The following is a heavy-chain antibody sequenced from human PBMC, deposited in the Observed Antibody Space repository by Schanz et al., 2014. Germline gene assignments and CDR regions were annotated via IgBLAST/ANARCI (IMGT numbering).Heavy chain of an antibody. D-gene: IGHD2-2*01. CDR3: AKVAPAATYLDS. CDR1: GFTFNSYA. Sequence: QVQLVESGGGVVQPGGSLRLSCAASGFTFNSYAFHWVRQAPGKGLEWVALISYDGNTKYYADSVKGRFTISRDNSKNTLFLQMNSLSAEDTAVYYCAKVAPAATYLDSWGLGTLVTVSS. J-gene: IGHJ4*02. V-gene: IGHV3-30-3*01. CDR2: ISYDGNTK.